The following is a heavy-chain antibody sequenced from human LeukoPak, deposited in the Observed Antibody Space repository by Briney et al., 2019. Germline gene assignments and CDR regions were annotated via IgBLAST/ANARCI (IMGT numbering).Heavy chain of an antibody. Sequence: GGSLRLSCATSGFTFSSYWMHWVRQVPGKGLVWVSRVNGDGTSTSYADSVQGRFTISRDNAKNTLYLYMNSLRGDDTAIYFCVRSCSSGSCYGYKDYWGQGTWSPSPQ. CDR2: VNGDGTST. D-gene: IGHD2-2*01. V-gene: IGHV3-74*01. J-gene: IGHJ4*02. CDR1: GFTFSSYW. CDR3: VRSCSSGSCYGYKDY.